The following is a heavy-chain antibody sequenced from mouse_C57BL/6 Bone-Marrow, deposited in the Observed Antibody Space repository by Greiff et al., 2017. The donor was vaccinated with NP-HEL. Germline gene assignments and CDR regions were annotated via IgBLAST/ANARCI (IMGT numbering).Heavy chain of an antibody. J-gene: IGHJ1*03. CDR1: GFTFNTYA. CDR3: VRAGSPLWYFDV. D-gene: IGHD1-1*01. Sequence: EVQRVESGGGLVQPKGSLKLSCAASGFTFNTYAMHWVRQAPGKGLEWVARIRSKSSNYATYYADSVKDRFTISRDDSQSMLYLQMNNLKTEDTAMYYCVRAGSPLWYFDVWGTGTTVTVSS. CDR2: IRSKSSNYAT. V-gene: IGHV10-3*01.